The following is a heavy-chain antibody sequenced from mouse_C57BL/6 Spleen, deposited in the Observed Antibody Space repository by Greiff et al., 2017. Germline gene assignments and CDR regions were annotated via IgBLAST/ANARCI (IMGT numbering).Heavy chain of an antibody. CDR3: ASRGDYDGGDFDY. CDR1: GYTFTSYW. V-gene: IGHV1-61*01. Sequence: QVQLQQPGAELVRPGSSVKLSCKASGYTFTSYWMDWVKQRPGQGLEWIGNIYPSDSETHYNQKFKDKATLTVDKSSSTAYMQLSSLTSEDSAVYYCASRGDYDGGDFDYWGQGTTLTVSS. D-gene: IGHD2-4*01. J-gene: IGHJ2*01. CDR2: IYPSDSET.